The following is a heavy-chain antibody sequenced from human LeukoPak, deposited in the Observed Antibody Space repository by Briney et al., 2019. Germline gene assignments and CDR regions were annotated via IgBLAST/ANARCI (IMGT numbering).Heavy chain of an antibody. CDR1: GYSSTSYW. D-gene: IGHD3-10*01. V-gene: IGHV5-51*01. CDR3: ARLSTIGTYLDY. CDR2: IYPGDSDT. Sequence: GESLQISCPGSGYSSTSYWIGWVRPMPGKGLEWMGIIYPGDSDTRYSPSFQGQVTISADKSISTAYLQWSSLKASDTAMYYCARLSTIGTYLDYWGQGTLVTVSS. J-gene: IGHJ4*02.